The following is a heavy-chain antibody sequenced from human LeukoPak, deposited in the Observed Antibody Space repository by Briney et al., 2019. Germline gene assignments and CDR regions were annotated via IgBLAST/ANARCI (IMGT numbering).Heavy chain of an antibody. J-gene: IGHJ4*02. CDR1: GFTFSSYG. CDR2: IRYDGSNK. CDR3: AKDLCDYDILTGYYWGFDY. Sequence: GGSLRLSCAASGFTFSSYGMHWVRQAPGKGLEWVAFIRYDGSNKYYADSVKGRFTISRDNSKNTLYLQMNSLRAEDTAVYYCAKDLCDYDILTGYYWGFDYWGQGTLVTVSS. V-gene: IGHV3-30*02. D-gene: IGHD3-9*01.